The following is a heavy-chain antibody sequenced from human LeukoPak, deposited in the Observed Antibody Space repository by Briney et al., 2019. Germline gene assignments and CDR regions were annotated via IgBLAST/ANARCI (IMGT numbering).Heavy chain of an antibody. CDR1: GFDFSNYA. D-gene: IGHD6-13*01. CDR2: ISGSGGGT. V-gene: IGHV3-23*01. Sequence: LSGGSLRLSCAASGFDFSNYAMTWVRQAPGKGLEWVSTISGSGGGTYYADSVKGRFTSSRDNSKNTLYLQMNSLRAEDTAVYYCAKDCFGTAAPSCYYYGMDVWGQGTTVTVSS. J-gene: IGHJ6*02. CDR3: AKDCFGTAAPSCYYYGMDV.